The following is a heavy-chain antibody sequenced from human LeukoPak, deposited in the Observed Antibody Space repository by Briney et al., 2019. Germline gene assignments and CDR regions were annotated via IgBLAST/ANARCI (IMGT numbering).Heavy chain of an antibody. Sequence: PGGSLRLSCAASGFIFNNYEMNWVRQAPGKGLVWVSRINSDGINTSYADSVKGRFTISRDNAKNTLNLQMNSLRAEDTAVYYCARASWDYYYYYYMDVWGKGTTVTVSS. CDR2: INSDGINT. J-gene: IGHJ6*03. D-gene: IGHD3-16*01. CDR3: ARASWDYYYYYYMDV. CDR1: GFIFNNYE. V-gene: IGHV3-74*01.